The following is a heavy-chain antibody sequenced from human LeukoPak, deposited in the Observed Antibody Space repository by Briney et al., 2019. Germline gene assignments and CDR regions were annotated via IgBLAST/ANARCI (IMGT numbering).Heavy chain of an antibody. J-gene: IGHJ4*02. D-gene: IGHD6-13*01. CDR3: ARESMAAAGIFDY. Sequence: SETLSLTCTVSGGSISSSSYYWGWIRQPPGKGLEWIGSTYYSGSTYYNPSLKSRVTISVDTSKNQFSLKLSSVTAADTAVYYCARESMAAAGIFDYWGQGTLVTVSS. CDR2: TYYSGST. V-gene: IGHV4-39*07. CDR1: GGSISSSSYY.